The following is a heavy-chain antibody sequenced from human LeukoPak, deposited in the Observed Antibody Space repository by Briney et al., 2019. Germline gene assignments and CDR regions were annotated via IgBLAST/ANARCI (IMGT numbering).Heavy chain of an antibody. CDR3: ARQQQYYDFWSGYYRFDP. CDR1: DYSISSGYY. CDR2: KFHSGST. D-gene: IGHD3-3*01. V-gene: IGHV4-38-2*01. J-gene: IGHJ5*02. Sequence: PSETLSLTCAVSDYSISSGYYWGWIRQPPGKGLEWIGSKFHSGSTYYNPSLKSRVTISVDTSKNQFSLKLSSVTAADTAVYYCARQQQYYDFWSGYYRFDPWGQGTLVTVSS.